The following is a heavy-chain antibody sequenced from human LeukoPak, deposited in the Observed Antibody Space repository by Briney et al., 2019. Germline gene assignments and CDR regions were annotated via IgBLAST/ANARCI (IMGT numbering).Heavy chain of an antibody. D-gene: IGHD3-10*01. CDR3: ARGLTMVRGVFPPPNY. V-gene: IGHV1-8*02. J-gene: IGHJ4*02. CDR1: GYTFTGYY. Sequence: EASVKVSCKASGYTFTGYYMHWVRQATGQGLEWMGWMNPNSGNTGYAQKFQGRVTMTRNTSISTAYMELSSLRSEDTAVYYCARGLTMVRGVFPPPNYWGQGTLVTVSS. CDR2: MNPNSGNT.